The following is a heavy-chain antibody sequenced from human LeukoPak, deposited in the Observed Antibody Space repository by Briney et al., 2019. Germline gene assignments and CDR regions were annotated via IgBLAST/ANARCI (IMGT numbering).Heavy chain of an antibody. V-gene: IGHV1-18*01. CDR1: GYTFTSYG. D-gene: IGHD5-18*01. CDR2: ISPYNGNT. CDR3: ARGSKVYPTDVDTAMVI. Sequence: GASVKVSCKASGYTFTSYGISWVGQAPGQGLEWMGWISPYNGNTNYAQKLQGRVTMTTDTSTSTAYMELRSLRSDDTAVYYCARGSKVYPTDVDTAMVIWGQGTLVTDSS. J-gene: IGHJ4*02.